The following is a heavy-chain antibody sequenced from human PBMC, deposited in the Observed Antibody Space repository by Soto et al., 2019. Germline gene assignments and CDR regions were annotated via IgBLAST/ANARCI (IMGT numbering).Heavy chain of an antibody. Sequence: QVQLVQSGAEVKKPGASVKVSCKASGYTFTSYHMHWVRQAPGQGLEWMGIISPSGAETSYAQKFHSRITMTRDTSTSTVYIELSSMKSANTAVYYCASQGYSSGWSTAGYWCQGTMVCVSS. V-gene: IGHV1-46*01. CDR1: GYTFTSYH. CDR3: ASQGYSSGWSTAGY. D-gene: IGHD6-25*01. J-gene: IGHJ4*02. CDR2: ISPSGAET.